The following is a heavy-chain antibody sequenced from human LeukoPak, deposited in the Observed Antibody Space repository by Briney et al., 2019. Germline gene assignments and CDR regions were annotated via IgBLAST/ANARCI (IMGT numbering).Heavy chain of an antibody. CDR3: ARVRSSSYFDY. Sequence: GGSLRLSCAASGLTFSTYVMNWFRKAPGKGLEWVGRTRNKANSYTTEYAASVKGRFTISRDDSKNSLYLQMNSLKTEDTAVYYCARVRSSSYFDYWGQGTLVTVSS. CDR1: GLTFSTYV. D-gene: IGHD6-13*01. V-gene: IGHV3-72*01. CDR2: TRNKANSYTT. J-gene: IGHJ4*02.